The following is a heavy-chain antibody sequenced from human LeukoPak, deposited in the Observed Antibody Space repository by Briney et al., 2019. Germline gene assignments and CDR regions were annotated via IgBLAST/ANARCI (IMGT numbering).Heavy chain of an antibody. Sequence: ASVMVSCKASGYTFTEYYMHWVRQAGGQRLEGMGCINPNSCGTNYAQKFQDRVTMTRETSISTAYRELSRLRSDDTAVYYCARVDYYDSSGYPSFDIWGQGTMVTVSS. CDR1: GYTFTEYY. V-gene: IGHV1-2*02. CDR3: ARVDYYDSSGYPSFDI. J-gene: IGHJ3*02. D-gene: IGHD3-22*01. CDR2: INPNSCGT.